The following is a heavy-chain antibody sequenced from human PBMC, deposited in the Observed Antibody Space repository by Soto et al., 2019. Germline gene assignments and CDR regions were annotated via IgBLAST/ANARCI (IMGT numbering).Heavy chain of an antibody. D-gene: IGHD2-8*01. CDR1: GFTFSSYG. CDR3: AKSDGGVYLEMYYFDY. V-gene: IGHV3-30*18. J-gene: IGHJ4*02. Sequence: QVQLVESGGGVVQPGRSLRLSCAASGFTFSSYGMHWVRQAPGKGLEWVAVMSYDGSNKYYADSVKGRFTISRDNSKNTLYLQMNSLRAEDTAVYYCAKSDGGVYLEMYYFDYWGQGTLVTVSS. CDR2: MSYDGSNK.